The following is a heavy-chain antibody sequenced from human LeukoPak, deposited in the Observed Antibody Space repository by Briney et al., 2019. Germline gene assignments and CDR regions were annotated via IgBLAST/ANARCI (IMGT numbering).Heavy chain of an antibody. CDR2: ISGSGGST. CDR1: GFTFSSYA. V-gene: IGHV3-23*01. J-gene: IGHJ4*02. CDR3: AKDRGSIQLPFDY. Sequence: GGSLRLSCSASGFTFSSYAMHWVRQAPGKGLEWVSAISGSGGSTYYADSVKGRFTISRDNSKNTLYLQMNSLRAEDTAVYYCAKDRGSIQLPFDYWGQGTLVTVSS. D-gene: IGHD5-18*01.